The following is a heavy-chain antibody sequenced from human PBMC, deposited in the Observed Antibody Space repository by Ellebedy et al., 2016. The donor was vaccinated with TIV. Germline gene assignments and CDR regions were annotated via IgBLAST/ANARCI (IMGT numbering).Heavy chain of an antibody. D-gene: IGHD6-13*01. CDR1: GFTFSSYW. V-gene: IGHV3-7*03. J-gene: IGHJ4*02. Sequence: GESLKISCAASGFTFSSYWMTWVRQAPGKGREWVAHIKQDGSEKYYVDSVKGRFTISRDNAENSLDLQMNSLRAEDTAVYYCARRGLAAGGTLLYYWGQGTLVTVSS. CDR2: IKQDGSEK. CDR3: ARRGLAAGGTLLYY.